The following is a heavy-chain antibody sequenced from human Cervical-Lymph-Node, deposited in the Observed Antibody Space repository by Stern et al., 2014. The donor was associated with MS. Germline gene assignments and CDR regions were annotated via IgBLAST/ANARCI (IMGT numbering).Heavy chain of an antibody. J-gene: IGHJ4*02. D-gene: IGHD5-18*01. Sequence: QMQLVQSGAEVKKPGSSVNVSCKASGGTFSYYAISWVRQAPGQGLEWMGGIIPIFGTADYAQKFQGRVTITADGSTGTAYMELSSLRSDDTAVYYCAFHDYEERGYGYGTDYWGQGTLVTVSS. CDR3: AFHDYEERGYGYGTDY. CDR2: IIPIFGTA. V-gene: IGHV1-69*01. CDR1: GGTFSYYA.